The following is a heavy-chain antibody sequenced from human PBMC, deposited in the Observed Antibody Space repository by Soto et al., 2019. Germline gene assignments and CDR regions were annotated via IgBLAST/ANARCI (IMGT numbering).Heavy chain of an antibody. V-gene: IGHV4-34*01. J-gene: IGHJ4*02. D-gene: IGHD2-15*01. Sequence: SETLSLTCAVYGGSFSGYYWSWIRQPPGKGLEWIGEINHSGSTNYNPSLKSRVTISVDTSKNQFSLKLSSVTAADTAVYYCARGSWGDIVVVVAAPFDYWGQGTLVTVSS. CDR2: INHSGST. CDR3: ARGSWGDIVVVVAAPFDY. CDR1: GGSFSGYY.